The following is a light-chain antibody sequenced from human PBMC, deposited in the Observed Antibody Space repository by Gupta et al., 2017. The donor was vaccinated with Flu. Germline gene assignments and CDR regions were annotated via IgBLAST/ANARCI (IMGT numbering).Light chain of an antibody. J-gene: IGLJ3*02. Sequence: QSALTQPASVSGSPGQTITISCTGTSSDIGDYDFVSWYRQVPGKAPKLIIYEVSRRPSGVSNRSSGSKSDNTASLTISGLQADDEGDYYCNSYTSSTTPGVFGGGTKLSVL. CDR2: EVS. V-gene: IGLV2-14*01. CDR1: SSDIGDYDF. CDR3: NSYTSSTTPGV.